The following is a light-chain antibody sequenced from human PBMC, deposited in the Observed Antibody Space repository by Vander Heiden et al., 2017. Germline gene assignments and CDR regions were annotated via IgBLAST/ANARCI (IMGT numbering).Light chain of an antibody. J-gene: IGKJ2*01. Sequence: IVLTPSPSTLSSSPGERATPSCRASQSVSSYVAWYQQKPGRAPRLLIYDASNRATGIPARFSGSGCGTDFTLTISSLEPEEFAVYYCQQRSNRPPMYTLGQGTKLEIK. CDR1: QSVSSY. CDR2: DAS. V-gene: IGKV3-11*01. CDR3: QQRSNRPPMYT.